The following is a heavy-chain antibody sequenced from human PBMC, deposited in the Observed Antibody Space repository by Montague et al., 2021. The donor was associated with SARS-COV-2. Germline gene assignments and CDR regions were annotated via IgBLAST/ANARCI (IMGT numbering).Heavy chain of an antibody. V-gene: IGHV4-59*01. CDR1: SGSITTGY. CDR2: ISHTGGS. J-gene: IGHJ2*01. CDR3: ASFSAGWSNWYFDL. D-gene: IGHD6-19*01. Sequence: SETLSFTCAVSSGSITTGYWNWIRQPPGKGLEWIGYISHTGGSNSNPSLTGRATMSLDTSANQFSLRLTSVTTADTAVYYCASFSAGWSNWYFDLWGRGTLVTVSS.